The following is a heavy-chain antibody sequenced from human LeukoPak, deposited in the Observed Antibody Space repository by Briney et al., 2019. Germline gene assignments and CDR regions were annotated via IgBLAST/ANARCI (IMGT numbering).Heavy chain of an antibody. CDR2: ISGSGAST. CDR1: GFTFSSYP. V-gene: IGHV3-23*01. Sequence: GGSLRLSCAASGFTFSSYPMSWVRQAPGKGLEWVSAISGSGASTYYADSVKGRFTISRDNVENSLYLQMNSLRDEDTAVYYCARVAAGYSVNYFDYWGQGTLVTVSS. D-gene: IGHD4-23*01. CDR3: ARVAAGYSVNYFDY. J-gene: IGHJ4*02.